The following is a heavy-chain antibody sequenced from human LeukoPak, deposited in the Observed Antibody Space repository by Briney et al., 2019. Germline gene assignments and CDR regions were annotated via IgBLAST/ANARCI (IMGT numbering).Heavy chain of an antibody. CDR3: AATSVGPTINDAFDI. Sequence: SVKGSFKASGFTFTRSAVQWVRQARGQRLEWIGWIVVGRGNTNYAQEFQERVTISRDMSTGTAYMELGSLRSEDTAVYYCAATSVGPTINDAFDIWGQGTMVTVSS. CDR1: GFTFTRSA. V-gene: IGHV1-58*01. CDR2: IVVGRGNT. J-gene: IGHJ3*02. D-gene: IGHD1-26*01.